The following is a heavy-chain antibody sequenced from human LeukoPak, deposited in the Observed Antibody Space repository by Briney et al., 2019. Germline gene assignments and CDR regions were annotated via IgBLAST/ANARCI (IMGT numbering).Heavy chain of an antibody. V-gene: IGHV4-59*08. CDR2: IYYSGST. J-gene: IGHJ6*03. CDR1: GGSISSYY. CDR3: ARHLSHYYYYYMDV. Sequence: TSETLSLTCTVSGGSISSYYWSWIRQPPGKGLEWIGYIYYSGSTYYNPSLKSRVTISVDTSKNQFSLKLSSVTAADTAVYYCARHLSHYYYYYMDVWGKGTTVTVSS.